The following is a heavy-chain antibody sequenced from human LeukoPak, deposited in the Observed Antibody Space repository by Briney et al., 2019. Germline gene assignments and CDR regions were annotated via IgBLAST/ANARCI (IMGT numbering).Heavy chain of an antibody. D-gene: IGHD3-22*01. J-gene: IGHJ3*02. CDR1: GFTFSSYA. V-gene: IGHV3-23*01. CDR2: ISGSGGST. Sequence: GESLKISCAASGFTFSSYAMSWVRQAPGKGLEWVSAISGSGGSTYYADSVKGRFTISRDNSKNTLYLQMNSLRAEDTAVYYCAKGDRRDAFDIWGQGTVVTVSS. CDR3: AKGDRRDAFDI.